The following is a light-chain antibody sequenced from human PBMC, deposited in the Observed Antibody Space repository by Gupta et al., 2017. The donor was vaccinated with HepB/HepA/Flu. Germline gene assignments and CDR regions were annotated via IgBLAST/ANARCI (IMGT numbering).Light chain of an antibody. Sequence: QPVVTHSPSASASLVPSVKLTCTLNSGHSPYAIAWHQQKPDKDPQSLMKVNSDRSHHKGDAIPDRFSGSSSGAERYLTISSLQSEDEADYYCQTWGTGIQVFGGGTKLTVL. CDR3: QTWGTGIQV. CDR2: VNSDRSH. J-gene: IGLJ3*02. CDR1: SGHSPYA. V-gene: IGLV4-69*01.